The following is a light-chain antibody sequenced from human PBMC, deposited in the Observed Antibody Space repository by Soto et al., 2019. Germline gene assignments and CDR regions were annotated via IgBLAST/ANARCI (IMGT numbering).Light chain of an antibody. J-gene: IGKJ1*01. Sequence: DIVMTQSPDSLAVSLGERATINCKSSQSVLYSPNNKNYLAWYQQKPGQPPKLLIYWASTRESGVPDRFSGSGSGTEFTLTISSLQSEDFAVYYCQQYNNWPPWTFGQGTKVDIK. CDR3: QQYNNWPPWT. CDR2: WAS. CDR1: QSVLYSPNNKNY. V-gene: IGKV4-1*01.